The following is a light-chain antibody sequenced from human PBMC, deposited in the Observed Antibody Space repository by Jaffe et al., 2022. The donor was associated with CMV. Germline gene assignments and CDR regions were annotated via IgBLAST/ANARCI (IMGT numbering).Light chain of an antibody. CDR3: QQFNDYPYT. Sequence: DIQMTQSPSTLSASVGDRVTITCRASQSISDLLAWYQQKPGRAPRLLMYRASSLQSGVPSRFSGSGSGTEFTLTISSLQPDDFATYYCQQFNDYPYTFGQGTQLEI. J-gene: IGKJ2*01. CDR2: RAS. CDR1: QSISDL. V-gene: IGKV1-5*03.